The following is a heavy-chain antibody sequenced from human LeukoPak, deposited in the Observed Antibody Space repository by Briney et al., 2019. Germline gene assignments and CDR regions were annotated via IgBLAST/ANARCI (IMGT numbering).Heavy chain of an antibody. J-gene: IGHJ4*02. CDR3: ARLYSGYGWGDFDY. Sequence: GGSLRLSCAASGFTFSSYWMHWVRQAPGKGLVWVSRINSDGSSTSYADSVKGRFTISRDNAKNTLYLQMNSPRAEDTAVYYCARLYSGYGWGDFDYRGQGTLVTVSS. CDR2: INSDGSST. V-gene: IGHV3-74*01. D-gene: IGHD5-12*01. CDR1: GFTFSSYW.